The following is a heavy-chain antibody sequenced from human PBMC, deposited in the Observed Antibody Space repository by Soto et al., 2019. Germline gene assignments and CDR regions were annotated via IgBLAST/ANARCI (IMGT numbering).Heavy chain of an antibody. V-gene: IGHV3-21*01. CDR1: GFTFSKYS. D-gene: IGHD1-26*01. CDR2: ISSSSTYI. J-gene: IGHJ4*02. Sequence: GGSLRLSCAASGFTFSKYSMNWVRQAPGKGLEWVSSISSSSTYIYYADSVKGRFTISRDNAKNSLYLQLSSLRVEDTAVYYCARTVGGTDYWGQGTLVTVSS. CDR3: ARTVGGTDY.